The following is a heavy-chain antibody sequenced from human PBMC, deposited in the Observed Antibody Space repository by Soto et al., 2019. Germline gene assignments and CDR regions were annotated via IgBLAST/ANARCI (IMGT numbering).Heavy chain of an antibody. J-gene: IGHJ4*02. CDR1: GFTFSSYG. CDR3: AKDLGRDGYRSFDY. V-gene: IGHV3-30*18. Sequence: PGGSLRLSCAASGFTFSSYGMHWVRQAPGKGLEWVAVISYDGSNKYYTDSVKGRFTISRDKSKNTLYLQMNSLRAEDTAVYYCAKDLGRDGYRSFDYWGQGTLVTVSS. CDR2: ISYDGSNK. D-gene: IGHD5-12*01.